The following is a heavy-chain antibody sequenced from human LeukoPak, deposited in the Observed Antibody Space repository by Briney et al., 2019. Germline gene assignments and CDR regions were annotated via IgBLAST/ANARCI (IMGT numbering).Heavy chain of an antibody. J-gene: IGHJ5*02. Sequence: PSETLSLTCTVSGGSINSYYWSWIRQPPGKGLEWIGYIYYSGSTNYNPSLKSRVTISVDTSKNQFSLKLSSVTAADTAVYYCARDLAYYYDSSGYYLGWFDPWGQGTLVTVSS. D-gene: IGHD3-22*01. CDR2: IYYSGST. CDR3: ARDLAYYYDSSGYYLGWFDP. CDR1: GGSINSYY. V-gene: IGHV4-59*01.